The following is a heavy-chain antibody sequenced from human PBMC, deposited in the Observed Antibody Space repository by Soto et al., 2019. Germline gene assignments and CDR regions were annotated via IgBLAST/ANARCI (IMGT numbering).Heavy chain of an antibody. CDR1: GGSISSSSYY. V-gene: IGHV4-39*01. Sequence: SETLSLTCTVSGGSISSSSYYWGWIRQPPGKGLEWIGSIYYSGSTYYNPSLKSRVTISVDTSKNQFSLKLSSVTAADTAVYYCARRQDGGFGELLSPNYYYYMDVWGKGTTVTVSS. D-gene: IGHD3-10*01. J-gene: IGHJ6*03. CDR3: ARRQDGGFGELLSPNYYYYMDV. CDR2: IYYSGST.